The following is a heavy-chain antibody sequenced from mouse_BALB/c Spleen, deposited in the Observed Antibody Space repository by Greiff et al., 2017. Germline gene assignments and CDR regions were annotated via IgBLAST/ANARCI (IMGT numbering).Heavy chain of an antibody. CDR2: ISSGGST. CDR3: AREGYYGRGAMDY. Sequence: EVMLVESGGGLVKPGGSLKLSCAASGFTFSSYAMSWVRQTPEKRLEWVASISSGGSTYYPDSVKGRFTISRDNARNILYLQMSSLRSEDTAMYYCAREGYYGRGAMDYWGQGTSVTVSS. D-gene: IGHD1-1*01. J-gene: IGHJ4*01. CDR1: GFTFSSYA. V-gene: IGHV5-6-5*01.